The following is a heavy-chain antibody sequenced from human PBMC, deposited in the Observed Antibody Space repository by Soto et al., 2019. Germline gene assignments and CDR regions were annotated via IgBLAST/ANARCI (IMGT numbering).Heavy chain of an antibody. J-gene: IGHJ5*02. D-gene: IGHD6-25*01. CDR1: GYTFTSYD. V-gene: IGHV1-8*01. CDR2: MNPNSGNK. Sequence: QVQLVQFGAEVKKPGASVKVSCKASGYTFTSYDINWVRQATGQGLEWMGGMNPNSGNKGYAQRFQDRVTMTRNTSISTAYMELSRLTSEDTAVYYCARGRTSRSWFDPWGQGTLVTVSS. CDR3: ARGRTSRSWFDP.